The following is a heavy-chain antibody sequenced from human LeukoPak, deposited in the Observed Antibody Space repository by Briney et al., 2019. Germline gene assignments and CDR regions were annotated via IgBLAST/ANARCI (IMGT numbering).Heavy chain of an antibody. CDR3: AKSAAAAGMGYYFDY. CDR2: ISRNSGSI. CDR1: GFTFDDYA. V-gene: IGHV3-9*01. Sequence: GGSLRLSCAASGFTFDDYAMHWVRQAPGKGLEWVSGISRNSGSIGYADSVKGRFTISRDNAKNSLYLQMNSLRAEDTALYYCAKSAAAAGMGYYFDYWGQGTLVTVSS. D-gene: IGHD6-13*01. J-gene: IGHJ4*02.